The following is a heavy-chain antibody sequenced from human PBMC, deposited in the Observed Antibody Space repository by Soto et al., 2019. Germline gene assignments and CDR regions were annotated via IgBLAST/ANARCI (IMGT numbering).Heavy chain of an antibody. CDR2: INAGNGNT. CDR3: AKDPRKGRPIAVAGTRFDY. V-gene: IGHV1-3*01. CDR1: GYTFTSYA. Sequence: ASVKVSCKASGYTFTSYAMHWVRQAPGQRLEWMGWINAGNGNTKCSQKFQDRVTITRDTSASTAYMELSSLRSEDTAVYYCAKDPRKGRPIAVAGTRFDYWGQGTLVTVSS. J-gene: IGHJ4*02. D-gene: IGHD6-19*01.